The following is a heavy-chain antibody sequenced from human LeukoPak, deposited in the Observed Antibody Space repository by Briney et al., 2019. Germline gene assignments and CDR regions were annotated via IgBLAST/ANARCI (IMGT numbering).Heavy chain of an antibody. V-gene: IGHV3-30*04. D-gene: IGHD1-26*01. CDR1: GFTFSSYA. J-gene: IGHJ6*03. CDR2: ISYDASNK. Sequence: GGSLRLSCAASGFTFSSYAMHWVRQDPGKGLEGVTLISYDASNKHYADSVKGRFTISRDNSKNTLYLQMNSLRAEDTAVYYCAKGHGWEASYYYYYMVVWGKGTAVTISS. CDR3: AKGHGWEASYYYYYMVV.